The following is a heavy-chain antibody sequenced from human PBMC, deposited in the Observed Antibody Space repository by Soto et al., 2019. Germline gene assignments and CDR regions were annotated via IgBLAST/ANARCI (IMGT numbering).Heavy chain of an antibody. V-gene: IGHV4-59*08. CDR1: GDSISSYY. J-gene: IGHJ4*02. Sequence: QVQLQESGPGLVKPSETLSLICTVSGDSISSYYWSWVRQSPGKGLEWIGYIYYSGSTNYNPSLKSRVTISVDTSKNQFSLKVKSVTAADTAVYYCASMLQGIAAAGISYYFDHWGQGTLVTVSS. CDR3: ASMLQGIAAAGISYYFDH. CDR2: IYYSGST. D-gene: IGHD6-13*01.